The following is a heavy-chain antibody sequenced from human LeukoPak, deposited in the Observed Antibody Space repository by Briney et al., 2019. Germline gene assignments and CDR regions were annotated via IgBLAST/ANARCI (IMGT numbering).Heavy chain of an antibody. D-gene: IGHD4-17*01. Sequence: GGSLRLSCAASGFTFSSYGMHWVRQAPGKGLEWVAVIWYDGSNKYYADSVKGRFTISRDNSKNTLYLQMNSLRAEDTAVYYCARGYGDYVSGLDYWGQGTLVTVSS. V-gene: IGHV3-33*01. CDR3: ARGYGDYVSGLDY. CDR2: IWYDGSNK. J-gene: IGHJ4*02. CDR1: GFTFSSYG.